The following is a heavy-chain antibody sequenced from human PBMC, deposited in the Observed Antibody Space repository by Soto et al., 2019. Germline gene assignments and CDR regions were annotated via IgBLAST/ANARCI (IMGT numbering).Heavy chain of an antibody. J-gene: IGHJ4*02. CDR1: GFPFSSHS. V-gene: IGHV3-21*04. D-gene: IGHD3-22*01. CDR2: ISGSSGST. Sequence: GGSLRLSCAASGFPFSSHSMFWVRQAPGKGLEWVSSISGSSGSTYYADSVKGRFTISRDNAKNTLYLQMNSLRAEDTAVYYCARGTVYYDSSGYYPQIFDYWGQGTLVTFSS. CDR3: ARGTVYYDSSGYYPQIFDY.